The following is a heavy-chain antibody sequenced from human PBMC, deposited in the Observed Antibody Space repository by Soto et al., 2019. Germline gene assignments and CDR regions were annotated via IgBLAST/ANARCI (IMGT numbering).Heavy chain of an antibody. V-gene: IGHV3-53*04. CDR1: GFTVSSNY. D-gene: IGHD6-6*01. Sequence: GGSLRLSCAASGFTVSSNYMSWVRQAPGKGLEWVSVIYSGGSTYYADSVKGRFTISRHNSKNTLYLQMNSLRAEDTAVYYCARCIAARPYYYYHYYMDVWGKGTTVTVSS. J-gene: IGHJ6*03. CDR3: ARCIAARPYYYYHYYMDV. CDR2: IYSGGST.